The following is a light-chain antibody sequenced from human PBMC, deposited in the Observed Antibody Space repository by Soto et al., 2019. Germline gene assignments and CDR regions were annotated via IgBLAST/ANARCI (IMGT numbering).Light chain of an antibody. V-gene: IGLV2-14*01. CDR1: SSDVGGYN. Sequence: QSALTQPASVSGSPGQSITISCTGTSSDVGGYNVSWYQQHPGKAPKLMIYDVSNRPSGVSNRFSGSKSANTASLTISGLQAEDEADYYCSSYTGSSTYVVFGGGTKLTVL. CDR3: SSYTGSSTYVV. J-gene: IGLJ2*01. CDR2: DVS.